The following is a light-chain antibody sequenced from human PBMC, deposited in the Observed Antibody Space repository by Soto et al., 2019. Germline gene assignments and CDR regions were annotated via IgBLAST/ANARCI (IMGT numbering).Light chain of an antibody. V-gene: IGKV3-20*01. Sequence: EIVLTQSPGTLSVSPGERATLSCGASQTINSNYLAWYQQKPGQAPSLLICGTSSRSTGIPDRLSGSGSGTDFTLTISRLEPEDSAIYYCQQYVSWTFGQGTKVAIK. CDR2: GTS. CDR1: QTINSNY. CDR3: QQYVSWT. J-gene: IGKJ1*01.